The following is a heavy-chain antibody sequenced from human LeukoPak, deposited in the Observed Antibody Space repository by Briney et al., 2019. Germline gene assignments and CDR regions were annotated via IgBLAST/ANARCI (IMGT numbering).Heavy chain of an antibody. CDR1: GFAFSSCA. CDR2: ISESGDAT. Sequence: GGSLRLSCAASGFAFSSCAMSWVRQAPGKGLEWVSAISESGDATYYADSVRGRFTISRGNSKNTLYLQMNRLRVDDTAIYYCAKDRDYWGQGTLVTVSS. V-gene: IGHV3-23*01. J-gene: IGHJ4*02. CDR3: AKDRDY.